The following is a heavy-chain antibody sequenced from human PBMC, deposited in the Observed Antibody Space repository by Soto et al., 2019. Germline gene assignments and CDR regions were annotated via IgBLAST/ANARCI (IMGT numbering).Heavy chain of an antibody. CDR2: IYYSGST. J-gene: IGHJ4*02. V-gene: IGHV4-39*01. D-gene: IGHD3-10*01. CDR3: ARRGSGSYHDY. CDR1: GGSISSSSYY. Sequence: QLQLQESGPGLVKPSETLSLTCTVSGGSISSSSYYWGWIRQPPGKGLEWIGTIYYSGSTYYNPSLMSRVTISVDTSKNQFSLKLSSVTAADTAVYYCARRGSGSYHDYWGQGTLVTVSS.